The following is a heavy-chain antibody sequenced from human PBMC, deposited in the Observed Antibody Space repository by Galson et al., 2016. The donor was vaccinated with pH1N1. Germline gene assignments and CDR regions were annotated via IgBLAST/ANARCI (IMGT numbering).Heavy chain of an antibody. CDR3: ATGSGNSWFDP. Sequence: SVKVSCKASGYSFIVHYMHWVRQAPGHGLEWMGWINPNSGDTKYAQNFQGRVTLTRDTSINTAYMELSSLTSDDTAVYYCATGSGNSWFDPWGQGTTVTVSS. CDR2: INPNSGDT. V-gene: IGHV1-2*02. D-gene: IGHD3-10*01. CDR1: GYSFIVHY. J-gene: IGHJ5*01.